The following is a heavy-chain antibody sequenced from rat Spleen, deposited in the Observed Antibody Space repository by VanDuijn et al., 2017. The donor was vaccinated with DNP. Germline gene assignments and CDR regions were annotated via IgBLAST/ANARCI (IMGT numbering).Heavy chain of an antibody. Sequence: QVQLKETGPDLVQLTQTLSIACTVYGFSLTTYNVHWVRQPPGKGLEWMGAMWNGGGTDYNSAFKSRLSFSRDTSKGQVFLKMNNLHTDDTAKYFCARERYPFAMDAWGQGTSVTVSS. CDR1: GFSLTTYN. CDR3: ARERYPFAMDA. D-gene: IGHD3-8*01. V-gene: IGHV2-64*01. CDR2: MWNGGGT. J-gene: IGHJ4*01.